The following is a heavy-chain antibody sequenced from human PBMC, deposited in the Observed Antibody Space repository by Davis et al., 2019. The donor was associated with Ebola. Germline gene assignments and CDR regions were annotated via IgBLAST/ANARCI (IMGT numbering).Heavy chain of an antibody. Sequence: PSETLSLTCTVSGGSITSRGYYWGWIRQPPGKGLEWIGSMHYSGSTYYNPSLQSRATISADTSKNQVSLKLSSVTAADTAVYYCARRYFSSRFRGTFDYWGQGILVTISS. D-gene: IGHD1-26*01. CDR3: ARRYFSSRFRGTFDY. J-gene: IGHJ4*02. CDR2: MHYSGST. CDR1: GGSITSRGYY. V-gene: IGHV4-39*01.